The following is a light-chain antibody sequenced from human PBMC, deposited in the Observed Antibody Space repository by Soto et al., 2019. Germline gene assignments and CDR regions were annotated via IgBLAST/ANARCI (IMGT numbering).Light chain of an antibody. CDR2: KAS. Sequence: DIQMIQSPSTLSASVGDRVTITCRASQSISSGLAWYQQKPGKAPKLLIYKASSIESGVPSRFSASGSGTEITLTISSPQPDDFSTYYCQQYNSYPRSFGQGTKGEIK. CDR1: QSISSG. V-gene: IGKV1-5*03. J-gene: IGKJ1*01. CDR3: QQYNSYPRS.